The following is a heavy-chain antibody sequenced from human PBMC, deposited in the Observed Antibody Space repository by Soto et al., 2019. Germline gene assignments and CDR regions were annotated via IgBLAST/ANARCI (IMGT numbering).Heavy chain of an antibody. J-gene: IGHJ4*02. Sequence: GESLRLSCAASGFTFSSYAMSWVRQAPGKGLEWVSRISSDGSSTNYADSVKGRFTISRDNAKNTLYLQMNSLRAEDTAVYYCERASTGPPSYWGQGTLVTVSS. CDR2: ISSDGSST. CDR1: GFTFSSYA. V-gene: IGHV3-74*01. CDR3: ERASTGPPSY. D-gene: IGHD4-17*01.